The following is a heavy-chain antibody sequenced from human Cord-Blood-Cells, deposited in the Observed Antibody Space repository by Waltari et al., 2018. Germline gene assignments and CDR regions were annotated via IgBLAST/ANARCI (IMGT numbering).Heavy chain of an antibody. D-gene: IGHD4-17*01. CDR2: LIPILGIA. V-gene: IGHV1-69*04. CDR3: ASGGGDYGGNSGYFDY. CDR1: GGTFSSYA. J-gene: IGHJ4*02. Sequence: QVQLVQSGAEVKKPGSSVKVSCKASGGTFSSYAISWVRQAPGQGLEWMGGLIPILGIATYAQKFQGRFRITADESTGTAYMELSILRSEDTAVYYCASGGGDYGGNSGYFDYWGQGTLVTVSS.